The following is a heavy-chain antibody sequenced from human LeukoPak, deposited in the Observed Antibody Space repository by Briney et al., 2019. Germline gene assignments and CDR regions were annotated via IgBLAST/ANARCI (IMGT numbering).Heavy chain of an antibody. CDR3: ARHEAVAGSNFDY. CDR2: IYFSGST. V-gene: IGHV4-59*08. CDR1: GCSFNGYY. J-gene: IGHJ4*02. Sequence: SETLSLTCTVSGCSFNGYYWSWIRQAPGKGLEWIGYIYFSGSTNYNPSLKSRVTISIATSKNQFSLKLSSVTDADAAVYYCARHEAVAGSNFDYWGQGTLVTVSS. D-gene: IGHD6-19*01.